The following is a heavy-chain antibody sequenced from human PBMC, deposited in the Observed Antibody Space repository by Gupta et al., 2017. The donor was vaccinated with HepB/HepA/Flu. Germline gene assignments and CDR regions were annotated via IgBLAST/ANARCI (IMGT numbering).Heavy chain of an antibody. CDR3: ASRTFSTWYPLDY. CDR2: IKQDGSEK. Sequence: EVQLVESGGGLVQPGGSLRLSCSASGFTFTHYWMSWVRQAPGKGLEWVANIKQDGSEKYYVDSVKGRFTISRDNAKNSLSLQMNSLRAEDTAVYYCASRTFSTWYPLDYWGQGTLVTVSS. V-gene: IGHV3-7*01. CDR1: GFTFTHYW. J-gene: IGHJ4*02. D-gene: IGHD6-13*01.